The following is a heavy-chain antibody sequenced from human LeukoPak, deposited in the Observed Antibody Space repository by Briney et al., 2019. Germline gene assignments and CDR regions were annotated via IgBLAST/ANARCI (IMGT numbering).Heavy chain of an antibody. CDR3: ATPFSTPRSNYYIDV. CDR2: ISGSGGST. D-gene: IGHD2-2*01. CDR1: GVTFSSYA. J-gene: IGHJ6*03. V-gene: IGHV3-23*01. Sequence: PGGSLRLSCAASGVTFSSYAMSWVRQAPGKGLEWVSAISGSGGSTYYADPVKGRFTISRDNSKNTLSPQMNSLRAEDTAVYYCATPFSTPRSNYYIDVWGKGTTVTVSS.